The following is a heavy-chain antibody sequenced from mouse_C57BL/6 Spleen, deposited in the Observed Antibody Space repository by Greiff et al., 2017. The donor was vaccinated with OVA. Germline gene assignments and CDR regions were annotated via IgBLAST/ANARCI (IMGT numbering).Heavy chain of an antibody. J-gene: IGHJ4*01. CDR3: ARGITTVVALYYYAMDY. D-gene: IGHD1-1*01. V-gene: IGHV1-72*01. CDR1: GYTFTSYW. CDR2: IDPNSGGT. Sequence: VQLQQPGAELVKPGASVKLSCKASGYTFTSYWMHWVKQRPGRGLEWIGRIDPNSGGTKYNEKFKSKATLTVDKPSSTAYMQLSSLTSEDSAVYYCARGITTVVALYYYAMDYWGQGTSVTVSS.